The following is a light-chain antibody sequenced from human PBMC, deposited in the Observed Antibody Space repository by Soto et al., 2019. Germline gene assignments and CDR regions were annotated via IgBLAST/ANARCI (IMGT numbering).Light chain of an antibody. J-gene: IGLJ1*01. CDR2: EGS. V-gene: IGLV2-23*01. CDR1: SSVVGSYIF. CDR3: CSYAGSSTYV. Sequence: SVLTQPASVSGSPGQSITISCTGTSSVVGSYIFVSWFQQHPGKAPKLMIYEGSKRPSGVSNRFSGSKSGNTASLTISGLQAEDEADYYCCSYAGSSTYVFGTGTKVTVL.